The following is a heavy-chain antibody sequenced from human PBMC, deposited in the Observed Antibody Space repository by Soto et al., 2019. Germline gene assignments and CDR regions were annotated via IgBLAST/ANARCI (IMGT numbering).Heavy chain of an antibody. CDR1: GFTFSSYW. CDR2: IKQDGSEK. D-gene: IGHD2-2*02. CDR3: ARARLPAAIRGYFDY. J-gene: IGHJ4*02. V-gene: IGHV3-7*03. Sequence: GGSLRLSCAASGFTFSSYWMSWVRQARGKGLEWVASIKQDGSEKYYVDSVKGRFTISRDNAKNSLYLQMNSLRAEDTAVYYCARARLPAAIRGYFDYWGQGTLVTVSS.